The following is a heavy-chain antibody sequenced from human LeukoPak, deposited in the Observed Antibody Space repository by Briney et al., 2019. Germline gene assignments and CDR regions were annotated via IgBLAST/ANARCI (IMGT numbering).Heavy chain of an antibody. J-gene: IGHJ4*02. CDR3: ARGRSTFDY. V-gene: IGHV3-20*04. D-gene: IGHD2-2*01. Sequence: PGGSLRLSCAVSGFTFDDYGMSWVRQAPGKGLEWVSGINWNGGSIGYADSVKGRFTISRDNVKNSLHLQMNSLRAEDTALYYCARGRSTFDYWGQGTLVTVSS. CDR1: GFTFDDYG. CDR2: INWNGGSI.